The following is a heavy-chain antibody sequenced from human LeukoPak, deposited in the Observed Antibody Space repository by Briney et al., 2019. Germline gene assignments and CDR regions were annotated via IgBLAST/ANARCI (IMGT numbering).Heavy chain of an antibody. CDR1: GFTFSTNA. CDR2: TSYDESHK. Sequence: QPGGSLRLPCAASGFTFSTNAMHWVRQAPGKGLEWVAVTSYDESHKYYADSVKGRFTISRDTANNTLYLQMNSLRAEDTAVYYCARDNVYGSGTEYWGQGTLVTVSS. D-gene: IGHD3-10*01. CDR3: ARDNVYGSGTEY. J-gene: IGHJ4*02. V-gene: IGHV3-30-3*01.